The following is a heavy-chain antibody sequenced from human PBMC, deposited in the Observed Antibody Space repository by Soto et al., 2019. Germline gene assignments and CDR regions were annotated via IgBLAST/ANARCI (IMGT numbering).Heavy chain of an antibody. J-gene: IGHJ4*02. D-gene: IGHD2-21*02. CDR1: GESISSSSYY. V-gene: IGHV4-39*01. CDR2: IYYSGRT. CDR3: ARQRTTVVTQAYFDH. Sequence: SEALSLTCIVSGESISSSSYYWGWIRQPPGKGLEWIGSIYYSGRTYYNPSFKSRVTISIDTSKNQFSLKLSSVTATDTAVYYCARQRTTVVTQAYFDHWGQGALVTVSS.